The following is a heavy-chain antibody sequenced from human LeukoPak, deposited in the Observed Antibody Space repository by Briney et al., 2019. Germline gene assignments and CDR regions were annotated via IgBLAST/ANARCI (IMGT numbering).Heavy chain of an antibody. J-gene: IGHJ3*02. CDR2: ISGSGGST. CDR1: GFTFSSYA. V-gene: IGHV3-23*01. Sequence: GGSLRLSCAASGFTFSSYAMSWVRQAPGKGLEWVSAISGSGGSTYYADSVKGRFTISRDNSKNTLYLQMNSLRAEDTAVYYCARDYYYDSSGYYYQGAFDIWGQGTMVTVSS. D-gene: IGHD3-22*01. CDR3: ARDYYYDSSGYYYQGAFDI.